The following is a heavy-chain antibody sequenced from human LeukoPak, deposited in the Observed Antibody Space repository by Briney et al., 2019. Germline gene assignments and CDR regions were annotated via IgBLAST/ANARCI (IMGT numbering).Heavy chain of an antibody. CDR1: GGSFSGYY. Sequence: SETLSLTCAVYGGSFSGYYWSWIRQPPRKGLEWIGEINHSGSTNYNPSLKSRVTISVDTSKNQFSLKLSSVTAADTAVYYCARHPVSSWSYYFDYWGQGTLVTVSS. D-gene: IGHD6-13*01. J-gene: IGHJ4*02. CDR3: ARHPVSSWSYYFDY. V-gene: IGHV4-34*01. CDR2: INHSGST.